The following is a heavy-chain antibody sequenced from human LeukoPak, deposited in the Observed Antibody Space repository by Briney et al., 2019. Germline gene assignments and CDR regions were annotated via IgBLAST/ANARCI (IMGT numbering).Heavy chain of an antibody. Sequence: GGSLRLSCAASGFTFSSYAMSWVRQAPGKGLEWVSAISGSGGSTYYADSVKGRFTISRDNSKNTLYLQMNSLRAEDTAVYYCAKDLGTGTTWGYYYYYYYGMDVWGQGTTVTVSS. D-gene: IGHD1-7*01. CDR2: ISGSGGST. CDR1: GFTFSSYA. CDR3: AKDLGTGTTWGYYYYYYYGMDV. V-gene: IGHV3-23*01. J-gene: IGHJ6*02.